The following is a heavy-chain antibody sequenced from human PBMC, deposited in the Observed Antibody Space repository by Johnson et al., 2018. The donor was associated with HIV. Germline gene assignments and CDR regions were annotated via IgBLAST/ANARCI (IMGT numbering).Heavy chain of an antibody. CDR2: IYSGGST. V-gene: IGHV3-66*01. J-gene: IGHJ3*01. CDR3: ATARRAIDV. CDR1: GFTFDDYG. D-gene: IGHD6-6*01. Sequence: VQLVESGGGVVRPGGSLRLSCAASGFTFDDYGMSWVRQVPGKGLEWVSVIYSGGSTYYADSVKGRFTISRDNSKNTLYLQMNSLRAEDTAVYYCATARRAIDVLGQGTMATVSS.